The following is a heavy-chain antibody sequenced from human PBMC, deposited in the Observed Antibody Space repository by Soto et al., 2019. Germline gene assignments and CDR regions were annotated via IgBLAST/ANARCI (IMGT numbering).Heavy chain of an antibody. CDR1: GGSISSYY. CDR2: IYYSGST. D-gene: IGHD2-8*02. J-gene: IGHJ4*02. CDR3: ARLSTDHCPAYYFDY. V-gene: IGHV4-59*01. Sequence: NPSETLSLTCTVSGGSISSYYWSWIRQPPGKGLEWIGYIYYSGSTNYNPSLKSRVTISVDTSKNQFSLKLSSVTAADTAVYYCARLSTDHCPAYYFDYWGQGTLVTVSS.